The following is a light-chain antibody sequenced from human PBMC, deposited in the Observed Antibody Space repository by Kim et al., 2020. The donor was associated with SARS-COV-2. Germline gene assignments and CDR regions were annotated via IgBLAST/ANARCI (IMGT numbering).Light chain of an antibody. CDR3: SSYTSSSPFVV. CDR2: DVS. CDR1: SSDVGGYNY. V-gene: IGLV2-14*04. Sequence: QSITISCTGTSSDVGGYNYVSWYQQHPGKAPKLMIYDVSERPSGISNRFSGSKSGNTDSLSISGLQAEDEADYYCSSYTSSSPFVVFGGGTQLTVL. J-gene: IGLJ2*01.